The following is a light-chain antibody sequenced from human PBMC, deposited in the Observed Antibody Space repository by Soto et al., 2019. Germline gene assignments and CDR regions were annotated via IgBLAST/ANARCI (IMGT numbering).Light chain of an antibody. CDR1: ALPKQY. V-gene: IGLV3-25*03. Sequence: SYELTQPPSVSVSPGQTARITCSGDALPKQYAHWYQQKPGQAPVVVIYKDSERPSGIPERFSGSSSGTTVRLTISGVQAEDEADYYCQSADTSGSFVFGTGTKLTVL. CDR2: KDS. J-gene: IGLJ1*01. CDR3: QSADTSGSFV.